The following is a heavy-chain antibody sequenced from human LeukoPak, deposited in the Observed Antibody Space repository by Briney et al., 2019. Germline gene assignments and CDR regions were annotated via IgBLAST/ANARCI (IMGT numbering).Heavy chain of an antibody. CDR2: ISHDGSNK. J-gene: IGHJ4*02. CDR3: ARQTMVRGVGPFDY. CDR1: GFTFSNYA. V-gene: IGHV3-30*04. Sequence: GGSLRLSCAASGFTFSNYAIHWVRQAPGKGLEWVAVISHDGSNKYYADSVKGRFTISRDNSKNTLYLQMNSLRTEDTAVYYCARQTMVRGVGPFDYWGQGTLVTVSS. D-gene: IGHD3-10*01.